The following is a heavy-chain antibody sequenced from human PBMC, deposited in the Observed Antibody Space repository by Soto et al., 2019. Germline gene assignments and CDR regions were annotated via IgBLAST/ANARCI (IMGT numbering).Heavy chain of an antibody. J-gene: IGHJ4*02. V-gene: IGHV4-39*01. CDR2: VYYSGSA. D-gene: IGHD1-26*01. CDR1: GGSISSNAYY. Sequence: QLQLQESGPGLVKASETLSLTCTVSGGSISSNAYYWGWIRQPPGKGLEWIGSVYYSGSANYNPSLKSRRTMSVDTSKNQFSLKLISVTAADTAVYYCARRPKRGSYSWCFDYWGQGTLVTVSS. CDR3: ARRPKRGSYSWCFDY.